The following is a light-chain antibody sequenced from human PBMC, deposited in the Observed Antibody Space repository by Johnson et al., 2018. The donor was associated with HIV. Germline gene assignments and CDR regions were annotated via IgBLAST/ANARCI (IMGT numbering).Light chain of an antibody. V-gene: IGLV1-51*02. Sequence: QSVLTQPPSVSAAPGQKVTISCSGSSSNIGNNYVSWYQHLPGTAPKLLIYENNKRPSGIPDRFSGSKSGTSATLGITGLQTGDEADYYCGKWDNSLSNGGVFGTGTKVTVL. CDR3: GKWDNSLSNGGV. CDR2: ENN. CDR1: SSNIGNNY. J-gene: IGLJ1*01.